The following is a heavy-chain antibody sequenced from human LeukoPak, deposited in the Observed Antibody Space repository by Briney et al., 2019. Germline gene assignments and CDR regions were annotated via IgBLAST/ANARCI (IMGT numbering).Heavy chain of an antibody. V-gene: IGHV4-39*01. Sequence: SETLSLTCNVSGDSIRSSGYHGGWIRQPPGKGLEWIGSISYTGTTYYNPSLKGRVTISADTSKNHFSLKLSSVTAADTAVYYCAKQTYCGTSACFGFDSWGRGTLVNVSS. CDR1: GDSIRSSGYH. CDR3: AKQTYCGTSACFGFDS. D-gene: IGHD2-21*01. CDR2: ISYTGTT. J-gene: IGHJ4*02.